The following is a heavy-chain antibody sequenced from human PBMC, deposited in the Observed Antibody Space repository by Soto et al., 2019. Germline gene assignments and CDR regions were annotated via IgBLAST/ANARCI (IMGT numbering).Heavy chain of an antibody. CDR2: IIPIFGTA. Sequence: VKVSCKASGGTFSSYAISWVRQAPGQGLEWMGGIIPIFGTANYAQKFQGRVTITADESTSTAYMELSSLRSEDTAVYYCARGADRAYYDFWSGYYTNYYYYGMDVWGQGTTVTVSS. CDR3: ARGADRAYYDFWSGYYTNYYYYGMDV. J-gene: IGHJ6*02. CDR1: GGTFSSYA. V-gene: IGHV1-69*01. D-gene: IGHD3-3*01.